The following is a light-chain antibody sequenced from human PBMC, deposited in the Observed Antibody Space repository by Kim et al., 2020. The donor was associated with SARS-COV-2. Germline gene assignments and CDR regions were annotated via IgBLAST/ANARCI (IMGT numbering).Light chain of an antibody. CDR2: DVN. CDR1: SSDVGGYNY. J-gene: IGLJ3*02. CDR3: TSYTSKTTWV. V-gene: IGLV2-14*03. Sequence: GQSITISCTGTSSDVGGYNYVSWYQQHPGKAPKLMISDVNTRPSGVSNRFSGSKSGNTASLTISGLQAEDEADYYCTSYTSKTTWVFGGGTKVTVL.